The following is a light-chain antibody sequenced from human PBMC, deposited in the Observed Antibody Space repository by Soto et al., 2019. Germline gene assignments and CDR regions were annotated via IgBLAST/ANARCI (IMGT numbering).Light chain of an antibody. CDR3: QQRYSPSRYT. Sequence: DIQMTQSPSSLSASVGDRVTITCRASQSISFYLNWYQQKPGKAPKLLIYAASSLQSGVPSRFSGSGSGTDFTLTISSLQPEDFATYYCQQRYSPSRYTFGPGTKLEI. V-gene: IGKV1-39*01. J-gene: IGKJ2*01. CDR1: QSISFY. CDR2: AAS.